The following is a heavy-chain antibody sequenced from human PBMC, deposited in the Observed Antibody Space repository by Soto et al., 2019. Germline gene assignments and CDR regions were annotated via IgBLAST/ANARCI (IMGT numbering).Heavy chain of an antibody. CDR2: ISGSSSYI. Sequence: GGSLRLSCAASGFTFTTYTMNWVRQAPGKGLEWVSCISGSSSYIYYADSVKGRFTISRDNAKNSLYLQMNSLRAEDTAVYYCARNPVQRFGEYSMDVWSQGTTVTVSS. D-gene: IGHD3-10*01. J-gene: IGHJ6*02. CDR1: GFTFTTYT. CDR3: ARNPVQRFGEYSMDV. V-gene: IGHV3-21*01.